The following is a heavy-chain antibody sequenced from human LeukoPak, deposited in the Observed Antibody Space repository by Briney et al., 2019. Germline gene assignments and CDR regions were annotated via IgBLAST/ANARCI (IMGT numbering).Heavy chain of an antibody. J-gene: IGHJ5*02. D-gene: IGHD6-13*01. V-gene: IGHV1-24*01. CDR2: FDPEDGET. CDR3: ASASVPSSSWYPRWFDP. Sequence: ASVKVSCKVSGYTLTELSMHWVRQAPGKGLEWMGGFDPEDGETIYAQKFQGGVTMTEDTSTDTAYMELSSLRSEDTAVYYCASASVPSSSWYPRWFDPWGQGTLVTVSS. CDR1: GYTLTELS.